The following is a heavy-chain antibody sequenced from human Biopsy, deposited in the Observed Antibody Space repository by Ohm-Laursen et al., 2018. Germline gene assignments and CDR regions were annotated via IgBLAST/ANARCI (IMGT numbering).Heavy chain of an antibody. CDR2: ISSSGRTM. CDR3: ATTRSFDN. Sequence: GSLRLSCTASGFSFSDYYMIWVRQAPGKGLEWVSYISSSGRTMYYADSVKGRFIISRDNANKSLYLQMNSLRAEDTAVYYCATTRSFDNWGQGTLDTVSS. J-gene: IGHJ4*02. D-gene: IGHD5-24*01. CDR1: GFSFSDYY. V-gene: IGHV3-11*01.